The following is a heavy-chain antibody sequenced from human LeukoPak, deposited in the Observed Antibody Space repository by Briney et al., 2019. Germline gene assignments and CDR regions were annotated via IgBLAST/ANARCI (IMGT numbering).Heavy chain of an antibody. CDR2: ISAYNGNT. D-gene: IGHD6-25*01. J-gene: IGHJ6*02. CDR3: ARDSSGASHYYYYGMDV. V-gene: IGHV1-18*01. CDR1: GYTFTSYG. Sequence: GASVKVSCKASGYTFTSYGISWVRQAPGQGLEWMGWISAYNGNTNYAQKLQGRVTMTTDTSTSTAYMELSSLRSEDTAVYYCARDSSGASHYYYYGMDVWGQGTTVTVSS.